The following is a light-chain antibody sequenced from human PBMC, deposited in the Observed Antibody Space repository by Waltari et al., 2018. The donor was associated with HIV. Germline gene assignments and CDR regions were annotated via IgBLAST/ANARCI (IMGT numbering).Light chain of an antibody. CDR2: KAS. J-gene: IGKJ1*01. Sequence: DIQMTQSPSTLSASVGDRVTITCRASQSISTWLAWYQQKPGKAPKLLIYKASSLKSGVPSRFSGSGSGTEFTLTISSLQPDDFATYYCQKYNGDSRTFGQGTKVEIK. V-gene: IGKV1-5*03. CDR3: QKYNGDSRT. CDR1: QSISTW.